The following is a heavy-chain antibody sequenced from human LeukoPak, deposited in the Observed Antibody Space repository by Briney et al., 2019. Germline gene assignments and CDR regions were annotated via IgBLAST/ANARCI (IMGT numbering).Heavy chain of an antibody. D-gene: IGHD2-21*01. CDR3: ARYCGGDCYGMDV. J-gene: IGHJ6*02. Sequence: PGGSLRLSCTASEFTFSSYWMSWVRQAPGKGLEWVANIKQDGSEKDYVDSVKGRFTISRDNAKNSLYLQMNNLRVEDTAVYYCARYCGGDCYGMDVWGQGTTVTVSS. CDR1: EFTFSSYW. V-gene: IGHV3-7*01. CDR2: IKQDGSEK.